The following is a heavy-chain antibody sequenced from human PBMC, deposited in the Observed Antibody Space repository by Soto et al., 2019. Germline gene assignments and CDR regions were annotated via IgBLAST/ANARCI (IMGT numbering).Heavy chain of an antibody. CDR2: IYWDDDK. J-gene: IGHJ4*02. Sequence: GPTRVNPTQTLTLTCTFSGFSLSPSGGGVGWIRQPPGKALEWLALIYWDDDKRYSPSLKSRLTITKDTSKNQVVLTMTNMDPVDTATYYCAHLSAGIAVAGTIDYWGQGTLVTVSS. CDR3: AHLSAGIAVAGTIDY. V-gene: IGHV2-5*02. CDR1: GFSLSPSGGG. D-gene: IGHD6-19*01.